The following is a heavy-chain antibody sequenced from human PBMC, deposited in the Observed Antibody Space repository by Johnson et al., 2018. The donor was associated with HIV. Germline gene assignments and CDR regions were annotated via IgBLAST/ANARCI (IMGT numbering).Heavy chain of an antibody. CDR2: ISYDGTKT. CDR1: EFTFSNYA. V-gene: IGHV3-30-3*01. J-gene: IGHJ3*01. CDR3: AEQFPLADAFDF. Sequence: QVQLVESGGGVVQPGRSLRLSCAASEFTFSNYAMCWVRQAPGKGLEWVALISYDGTKTYYTDSVKGRFTISRDNSRNTLYLQLNSLGAEDTAAYYCAEQFPLADAFDFWGPGTLVPVS. D-gene: IGHD5-24*01.